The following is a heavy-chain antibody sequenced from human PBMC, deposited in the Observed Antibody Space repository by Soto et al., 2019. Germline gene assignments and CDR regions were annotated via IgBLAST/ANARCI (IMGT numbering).Heavy chain of an antibody. J-gene: IGHJ4*02. CDR1: GASVNNRNYH. Sequence: QVQLQESGPGLVMPSETLSLTCTVSGASVNNRNYHWSWIRQPPGRGLEWIGQVQNVRGSDFDSSSLKRRLTLSMDASKNQSALKLNSVTAADTAIYYCAVLLAGGGGDSNWGQGTLVTVSS. CDR2: VQNVRGS. V-gene: IGHV4-61*01. CDR3: AVLLAGGGGDSN. D-gene: IGHD3-10*01.